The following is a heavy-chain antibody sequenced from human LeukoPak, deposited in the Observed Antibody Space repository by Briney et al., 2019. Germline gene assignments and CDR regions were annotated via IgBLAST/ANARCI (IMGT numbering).Heavy chain of an antibody. CDR1: GFTFNNYA. Sequence: GGSLRLSCAASGFTFNNYAMHWVRQAPGKGLEYVSGISSNGVATYYANSVKGRFTISRDNSKNTLYLQMASLRAEDMAVYYCARSQGSGYWYYFDYWGQGTLVTVSS. V-gene: IGHV3-64*01. CDR2: ISSNGVAT. CDR3: ARSQGSGYWYYFDY. D-gene: IGHD3-22*01. J-gene: IGHJ4*02.